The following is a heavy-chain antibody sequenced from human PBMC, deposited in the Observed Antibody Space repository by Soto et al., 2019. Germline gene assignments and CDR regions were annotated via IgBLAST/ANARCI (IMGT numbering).Heavy chain of an antibody. CDR1: GGSISSSSYY. V-gene: IGHV4-39*01. D-gene: IGHD3-9*01. CDR2: IYYSGST. J-gene: IGHJ3*02. Sequence: PSETLSLTCTVSGGSISSSSYYWGWIRQPPGKGLERIGSIYYSGSTYYNPSLKSRVTISVDTSKNQFSLKLSSVTAADTAVYYCARLGHLYYDILTGYYPGEVVGAFDIWGQGTMVTVSS. CDR3: ARLGHLYYDILTGYYPGEVVGAFDI.